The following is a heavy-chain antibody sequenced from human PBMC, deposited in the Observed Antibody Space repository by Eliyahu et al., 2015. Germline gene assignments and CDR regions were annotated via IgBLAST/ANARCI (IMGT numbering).Heavy chain of an antibody. V-gene: IGHV3-30*18. CDR3: AKDKSDTWSFDR. CDR1: GFTFRXXG. Sequence: QVQLVESGGGVVQPGRSLRLXCAASGFTFRXXGXHWVRQAPGKGLEWXAFISXDGLRTYYADSVRGRFTVSRDDSKSTLYLIMNSLGPEDTALHYCAKDKSDTWSFDRWGQGTLVTVSS. CDR2: ISXDGLRT. J-gene: IGHJ4*02. D-gene: IGHD2-8*02.